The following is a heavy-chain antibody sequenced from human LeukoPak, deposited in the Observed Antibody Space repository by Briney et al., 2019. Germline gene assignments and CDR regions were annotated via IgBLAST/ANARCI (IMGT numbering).Heavy chain of an antibody. CDR2: IKQDGSEK. CDR3: ARDPPTARRRAEYFQH. J-gene: IGHJ1*01. CDR1: GFSFTTYA. D-gene: IGHD6-25*01. V-gene: IGHV3-7*01. Sequence: PGGSLRLSCAASGFSFTTYALSWVRQAPGKGLEWVANIKQDGSEKYYVDSVKGRFTISRDNAKNSLYLQMNSLRAEDTAVYYCARDPPTARRRAEYFQHWGQGTLVTVSS.